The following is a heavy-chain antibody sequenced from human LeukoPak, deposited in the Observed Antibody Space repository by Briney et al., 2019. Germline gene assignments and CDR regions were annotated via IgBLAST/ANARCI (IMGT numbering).Heavy chain of an antibody. CDR2: IYYNGST. CDR3: ARIVFRGSYRFDY. D-gene: IGHD1-26*01. V-gene: IGHV4-39*02. CDR1: GGSVSNTNYY. J-gene: IGHJ4*02. Sequence: PSETLSLTCTVSGGSVSNTNYYWGWIRQPPGKGLEWIGNIYYNGSTYYNPSLKSRVTISVDTSNNHFSLKLSSVTAADTAVYCCARIVFRGSYRFDYWGQGTLLTVSS.